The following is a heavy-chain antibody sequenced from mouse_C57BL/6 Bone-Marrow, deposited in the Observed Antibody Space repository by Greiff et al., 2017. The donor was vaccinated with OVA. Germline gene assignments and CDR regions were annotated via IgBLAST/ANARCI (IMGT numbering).Heavy chain of an antibody. Sequence: EVQRVESGGGLVQPGESLKLSCESNEYEFPSHDMSWVRKTPEKRLELVAAINSDGGSTYYPDTMERRFIISRDNTKKTLYLQMSSLRSEDTALYYCASYYYGSIFYAMDYWGQGTSVTVSS. CDR2: INSDGGST. V-gene: IGHV5-2*01. CDR3: ASYYYGSIFYAMDY. D-gene: IGHD1-1*01. J-gene: IGHJ4*01. CDR1: EYEFPSHD.